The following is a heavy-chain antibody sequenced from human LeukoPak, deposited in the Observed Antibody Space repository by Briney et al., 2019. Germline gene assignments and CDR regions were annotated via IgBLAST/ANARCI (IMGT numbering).Heavy chain of an antibody. J-gene: IGHJ4*02. CDR1: GFTFSSYA. Sequence: GGSLRLSCAASGFTFSSYAMHWVRQAPGKGLEWVAVISYDGSNKYYADSVKGRFTISRDNSKNTLYLQMNSLRAEDTAVYYCARDRGVTGFRALSYWGQGTLVTVSS. CDR2: ISYDGSNK. V-gene: IGHV3-30*04. CDR3: ARDRGVTGFRALSY. D-gene: IGHD3-9*01.